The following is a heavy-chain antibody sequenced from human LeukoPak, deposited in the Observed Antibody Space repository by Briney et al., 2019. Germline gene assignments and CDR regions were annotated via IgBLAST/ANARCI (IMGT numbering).Heavy chain of an antibody. V-gene: IGHV1-2*02. J-gene: IGHJ4*02. CDR3: ARDWGTGLLRYFDWLL. CDR2: INPNSGGT. Sequence: ASVKVSCKASGYTFTGYYMHWVRQAPGQGLEWMGWINPNSGGTNYAQKFQGRVTMTRDTSISTAYMELSRLRSDDTAVYYCARDWGTGLLRYFDWLLWGQGTLVTVSS. CDR1: GYTFTGYY. D-gene: IGHD3-9*01.